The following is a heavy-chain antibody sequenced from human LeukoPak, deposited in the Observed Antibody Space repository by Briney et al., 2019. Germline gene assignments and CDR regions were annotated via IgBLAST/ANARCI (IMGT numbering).Heavy chain of an antibody. CDR3: ARDTRSYDSSGYYFFDF. CDR2: INYSGST. CDR1: GASIRRYY. Sequence: PSETLSHTFTVSGASIRRYYWNWLRPPPGKGLEWIGYINYSGSTNSNPSLKSRATISMDTSKYHFSLKLSSVTAADTAVYFCARDTRSYDSSGYYFFDFWGQGTLVTVSS. V-gene: IGHV4-59*01. J-gene: IGHJ4*02. D-gene: IGHD3-22*01.